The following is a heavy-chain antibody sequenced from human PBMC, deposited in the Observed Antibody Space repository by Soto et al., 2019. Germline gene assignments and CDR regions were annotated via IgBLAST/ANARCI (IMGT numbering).Heavy chain of an antibody. CDR1: VGSFSGYY. Sequence: ETLSLTRAVYVGSFSGYYWSWPRQPPVKGLGGVGEIHQAGSPNYNQSLNSRVTISIDTHKNQFSLKVSSVTAADTAVYYYARGLNYVVYWGQGPLVTVSS. CDR2: IHQAGSP. J-gene: IGHJ4*02. D-gene: IGHD3-16*01. V-gene: IGHV4-34*01. CDR3: ARGLNYVVY.